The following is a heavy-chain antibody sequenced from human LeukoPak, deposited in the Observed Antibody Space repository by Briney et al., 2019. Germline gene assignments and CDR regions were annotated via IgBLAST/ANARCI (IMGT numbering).Heavy chain of an antibody. D-gene: IGHD6-6*01. J-gene: IGHJ4*02. CDR3: ARHLPQVSLDS. Sequence: SETLSLTCTVSGGSMSNSLWSWVRQPPGKGLEWIAYIYSSGSTNYNPSLKSRLTISVDTSKTQVSLKLTSVTAADTAVYLCARHLPQVSLDSWGQGTLVTVSS. V-gene: IGHV4-59*08. CDR1: GGSMSNSL. CDR2: IYSSGST.